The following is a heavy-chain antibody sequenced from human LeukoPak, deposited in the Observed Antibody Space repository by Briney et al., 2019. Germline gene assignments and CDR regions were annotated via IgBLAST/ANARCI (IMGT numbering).Heavy chain of an antibody. J-gene: IGHJ4*02. CDR3: SRGLDRGYAYGPLE. Sequence: PGGSLRLSCAASGFTFSRHAMHWVRQAPGKGLEYMSSISDNGGSTFYANSVKGRFTISRDNSNNMLYLQMGSLRVEDMAVYYCSRGLDRGYAYGPLEWGQGDLVTVSS. CDR2: ISDNGGST. V-gene: IGHV3-64*01. D-gene: IGHD5-18*01. CDR1: GFTFSRHA.